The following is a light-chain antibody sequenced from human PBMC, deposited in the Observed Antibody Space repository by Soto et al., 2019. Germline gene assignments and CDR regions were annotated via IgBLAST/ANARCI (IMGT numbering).Light chain of an antibody. J-gene: IGKJ4*01. CDR3: HQSYSTPHT. CDR1: HTIMTY. Sequence: DIQLTQSPSSLSASVGDEVTITCRASHTIMTYLNWDQHKPWKAPKLLIYAASSLQSGVPSRFSGSGSGTDFTLTISSLQPEDFATYYCHQSYSTPHTFGGGTKVDIK. CDR2: AAS. V-gene: IGKV1-39*01.